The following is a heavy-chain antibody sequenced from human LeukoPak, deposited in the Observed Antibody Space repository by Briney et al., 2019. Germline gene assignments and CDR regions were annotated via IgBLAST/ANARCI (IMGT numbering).Heavy chain of an antibody. D-gene: IGHD1-26*01. V-gene: IGHV4-4*07. CDR3: ARERKPSGRYLRKPPRSDY. CDR2: IYTSGST. CDR1: GGSISSYY. J-gene: IGHJ4*02. Sequence: PSETLSLTCTVSGGSISSYYWSWIRQPAGKGLEWIGRIYTSGSTNYNPSLKSRVTMSVDTSKNQFSLKLSSVTAADTAVYYCARERKPSGRYLRKPPRSDYWGQGTLVTVSS.